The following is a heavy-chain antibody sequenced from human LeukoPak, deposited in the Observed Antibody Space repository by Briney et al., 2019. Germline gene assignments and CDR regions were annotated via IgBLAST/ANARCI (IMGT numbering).Heavy chain of an antibody. J-gene: IGHJ4*02. CDR3: ASYGSGSRFDY. D-gene: IGHD3-10*01. V-gene: IGHV3-NL1*01. CDR1: GFTFSSYG. CDR2: IYSGAST. Sequence: PGGSLRLSCAASGFTFSSYGMHWVRQAPGKGLEWVSVIYSGASTYYADSVKGRFTISRDNSKNTLYLQMNSLRAEDTAVYYCASYGSGSRFDYWGQGTLVTVSS.